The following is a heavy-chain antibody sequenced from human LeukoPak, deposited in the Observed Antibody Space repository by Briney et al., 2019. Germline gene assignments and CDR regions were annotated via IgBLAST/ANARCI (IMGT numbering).Heavy chain of an antibody. CDR3: ARVGFGELFDAFDI. Sequence: GRSLRLSCAASGFTFSSYGMHWVRQAPGKGLEWVAVMWYDGSNKYYADSVKGRFTISRDNSKNTLYLQMNSLRAEDTAVYYCARVGFGELFDAFDIWGQGTMVTVSS. CDR1: GFTFSSYG. CDR2: MWYDGSNK. V-gene: IGHV3-33*01. D-gene: IGHD3-10*01. J-gene: IGHJ3*02.